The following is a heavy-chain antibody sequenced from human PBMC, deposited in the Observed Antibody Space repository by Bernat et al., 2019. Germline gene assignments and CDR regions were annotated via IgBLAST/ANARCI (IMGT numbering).Heavy chain of an antibody. CDR3: ASTAETGGPAFDY. J-gene: IGHJ4*02. D-gene: IGHD7-27*01. Sequence: EVQLVESGGGLVQPGGSLRLSCAASGFTVSSNYMSWVRQAPGKGLEWVSVIYSGGSTYYADSVKGRFTISRDNSKNTLYLQMNSLRAEDTAVYYCASTAETGGPAFDYWGQGTLVTVSS. V-gene: IGHV3-66*01. CDR2: IYSGGST. CDR1: GFTVSSNY.